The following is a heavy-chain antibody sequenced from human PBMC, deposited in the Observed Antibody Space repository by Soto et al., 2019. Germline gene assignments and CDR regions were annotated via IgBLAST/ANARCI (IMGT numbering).Heavy chain of an antibody. J-gene: IGHJ6*02. CDR3: ARSGYCSSTSCYDYYYGMDV. CDR2: IYYSGST. CDR1: GGSISSGGYS. Sequence: PSETLSLTCTVSGGSISSGGYSWSWIRQHPGKGLEWIGYIYYSGSTNYNPSLKSRVTISVDTSKNQFSLKLSSVTAADTAVYYCARSGYCSSTSCYDYYYGMDVWGQGTTVTVSS. V-gene: IGHV4-61*08. D-gene: IGHD2-2*01.